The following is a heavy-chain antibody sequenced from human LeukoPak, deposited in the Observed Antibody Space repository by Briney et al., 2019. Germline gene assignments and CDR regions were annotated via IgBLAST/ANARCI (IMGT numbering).Heavy chain of an antibody. CDR2: IYSDGTT. Sequence: GGSLRLSCAASGFTVSSNLMSWVPQAPGKGLEWVSVIYSDGTTYYADSVKGRFTISGDNSKNTLYLQMNSLRPEDTAVYYCARGSRNVYFDYWGQGTLVTVSS. CDR1: GFTVSSNL. V-gene: IGHV3-66*02. CDR3: ARGSRNVYFDY. D-gene: IGHD2-8*01. J-gene: IGHJ4*02.